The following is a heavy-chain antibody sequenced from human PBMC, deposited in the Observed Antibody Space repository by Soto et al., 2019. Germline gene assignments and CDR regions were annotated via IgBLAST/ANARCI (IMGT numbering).Heavy chain of an antibody. D-gene: IGHD2-2*03. J-gene: IGHJ6*02. V-gene: IGHV4-4*02. Sequence: PSDTLSLTCAVSGGSISSSNWWSWVRQPPGQGLERIGEIYPSGSTNYNPSLKSRVTISVDKSKNQFSFNLISVSALFTAFYYCFSLNGYCVSTSCHGYYGMDVWGQGTTVTVSS. CDR2: IYPSGST. CDR3: FSLNGYCVSTSCHGYYGMDV. CDR1: GGSISSSNW.